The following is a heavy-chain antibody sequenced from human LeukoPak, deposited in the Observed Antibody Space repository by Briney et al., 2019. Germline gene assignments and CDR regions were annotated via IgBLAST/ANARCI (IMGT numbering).Heavy chain of an antibody. CDR2: IYSGGST. CDR3: AREPLDEAFDI. J-gene: IGHJ3*02. V-gene: IGHV3-53*01. CDR1: GFTVSSNY. Sequence: PGGSLRLSCAASGFTVSSNYMSWVRQAPGKGLEWVSVIYSGGSTYYADSAKGRFTISRDNSKNTLYLQMNSLRAEDTAVYYCAREPLDEAFDIWGQGTMVTVSS.